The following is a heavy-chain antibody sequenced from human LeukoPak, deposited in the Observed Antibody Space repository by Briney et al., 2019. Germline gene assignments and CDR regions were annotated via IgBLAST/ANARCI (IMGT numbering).Heavy chain of an antibody. CDR3: ATGYSSGWYFYFQH. V-gene: IGHV3-48*01. CDR1: GFTFSDYN. J-gene: IGHJ1*01. CDR2: ISSSGITI. Sequence: GGSLRLSCAASGFTFSDYNMNWVRQAPGKGLEWVSYISSSGITIYYADSVKGRFTISRDNDKNSLYLQMNSLRAEDTAVYYCATGYSSGWYFYFQHWGQGSLVSVSS. D-gene: IGHD6-19*01.